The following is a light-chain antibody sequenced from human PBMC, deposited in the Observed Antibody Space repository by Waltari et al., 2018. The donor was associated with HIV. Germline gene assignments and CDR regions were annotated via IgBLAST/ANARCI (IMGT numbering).Light chain of an antibody. J-gene: IGKJ3*01. CDR2: AAY. CDR3: QQTYMSPPT. Sequence: DIQMTQSQSSLSASVGDKITITCRASQTIGMYLNWFQQKPGKAPKLLIYAAYSLQSGVSSRFSGGGSGTDFTLTINSLQPEDFATYFCQQTYMSPPTFGPGTKVDV. CDR1: QTIGMY. V-gene: IGKV1-39*01.